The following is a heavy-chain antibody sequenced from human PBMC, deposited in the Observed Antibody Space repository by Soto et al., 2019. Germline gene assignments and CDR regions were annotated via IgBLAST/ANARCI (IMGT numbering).Heavy chain of an antibody. V-gene: IGHV4-39*01. CDR1: GGSISSSSYY. CDR3: ARQAGIGQWLVPDFDY. J-gene: IGHJ4*02. Sequence: QLQLQESGPGLVKPSETLSLTCTVSGGSISSSSYYWGWIRQPPGKGLEWIGSIYYSGSTYYNPSRKSRVTMSVDTSKNQFSLKLRSVNAADPDVYYCARQAGIGQWLVPDFDYWGQGTLVTVSS. CDR2: IYYSGST. D-gene: IGHD6-19*01.